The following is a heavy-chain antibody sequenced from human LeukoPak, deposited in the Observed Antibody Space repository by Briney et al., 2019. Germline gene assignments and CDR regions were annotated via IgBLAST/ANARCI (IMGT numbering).Heavy chain of an antibody. CDR3: AKAHRGLIAAAGSVDY. CDR1: GFTVSSNY. V-gene: IGHV3-66*01. D-gene: IGHD6-13*01. J-gene: IGHJ4*02. CDR2: IYSGGST. Sequence: TGGSLRLSCAASGFTVSSNYMSWVRQAPGKGLEWVSVIYSGGSTYYADSVKGRFTISRDNSKNTLYLQMNSLRAEDTAVYYCAKAHRGLIAAAGSVDYWGQGTLVTVSS.